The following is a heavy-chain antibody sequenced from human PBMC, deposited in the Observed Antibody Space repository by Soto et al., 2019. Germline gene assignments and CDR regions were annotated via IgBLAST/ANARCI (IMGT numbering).Heavy chain of an antibody. CDR1: GFTFSSYS. V-gene: IGHV3-48*01. Sequence: EVQLVESGGGLVQPGGSLRLSCAASGFTFSSYSMNWVRQAPGTGLEWVSYISSSSSTIYYADSVKGRFTISRDNAKNSLDLQMHSLRAEDTAVYYCARDGGDYGDYGMDVWGQGTTVTVPS. CDR2: ISSSSSTI. J-gene: IGHJ6*02. D-gene: IGHD4-17*01. CDR3: ARDGGDYGDYGMDV.